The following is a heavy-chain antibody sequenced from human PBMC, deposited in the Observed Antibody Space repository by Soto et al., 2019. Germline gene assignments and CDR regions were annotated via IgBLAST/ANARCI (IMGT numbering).Heavy chain of an antibody. D-gene: IGHD6-19*01. J-gene: IGHJ6*03. CDR2: ISWNSGSI. CDR1: GFTFDDYA. V-gene: IGHV3-9*01. Sequence: GGSLRLSCAASGFTFDDYAMHWVRQAPGKGLEWVSGISWNSGSIGYADSVKGRFTISRDNAKNSLYLQMNSLRAEDTALYYCAKDRIAVAVGYMDVWGKGTTVTVSS. CDR3: AKDRIAVAVGYMDV.